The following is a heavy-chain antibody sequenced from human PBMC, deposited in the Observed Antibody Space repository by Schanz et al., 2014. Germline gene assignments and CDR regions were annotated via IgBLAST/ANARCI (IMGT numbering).Heavy chain of an antibody. J-gene: IGHJ4*02. D-gene: IGHD1-26*01. V-gene: IGHV3-30*04. CDR2: VSHDGFTK. Sequence: QVQLEESGGGVVQPGGSLRLSCVASGFSFSGFAVHWVRQAPGKGLEWVSIVSHDGFTKHYADSVRGRFTLSRDNSKNTVYLQMNSLRAEDTAIYYCAKEWSPSFWGQGTLVTVSS. CDR3: AKEWSPSF. CDR1: GFSFSGFA.